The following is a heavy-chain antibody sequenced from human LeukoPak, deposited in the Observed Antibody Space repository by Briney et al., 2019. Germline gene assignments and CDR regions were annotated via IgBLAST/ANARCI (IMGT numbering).Heavy chain of an antibody. CDR1: GGTFSSYA. Sequence: SVKVSCKASGGTFSSYAISWVRQAPGQGLEWMGRIIPIFGIANCAQKFQGRVTITADKSTSTAYMELSSLRSEDTAVYYCASTTNIVLMVYAIQEEYDYYGMDVWGQGTTVTVSS. J-gene: IGHJ6*02. D-gene: IGHD2-8*01. CDR3: ASTTNIVLMVYAIQEEYDYYGMDV. V-gene: IGHV1-69*04. CDR2: IIPIFGIA.